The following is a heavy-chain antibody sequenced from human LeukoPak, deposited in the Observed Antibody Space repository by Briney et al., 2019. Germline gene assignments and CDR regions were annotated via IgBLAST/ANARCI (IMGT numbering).Heavy chain of an antibody. V-gene: IGHV1-69*04. CDR2: IIPILGIA. D-gene: IGHD3-22*01. Sequence: SVKVSCKASGGTFSSYAISWVRQAPGQGLEWMGRIIPILGIANYAQKFQGRVTITADKSTSTAYMELSSLRSEDTAVYYCARGLYYDSSGYYSHWGQGTLVTVSS. J-gene: IGHJ4*02. CDR1: GGTFSSYA. CDR3: ARGLYYDSSGYYSH.